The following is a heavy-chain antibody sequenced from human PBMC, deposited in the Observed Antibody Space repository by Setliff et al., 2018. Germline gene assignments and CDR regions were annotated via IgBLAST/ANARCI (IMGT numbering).Heavy chain of an antibody. V-gene: IGHV1-2*02. Sequence: ASVKVSCKASGYTFSNYGITWVRQAPGQGPEWMGWINPNTGGTNYAQKFQGRVTMTRDTTITTAYMELSSLRSDDTAVYYCARVAIMGPPSWGQETLVTVSS. CDR3: ARVAIMGPPS. CDR2: INPNTGGT. D-gene: IGHD3-16*01. CDR1: GYTFSNYG. J-gene: IGHJ5*02.